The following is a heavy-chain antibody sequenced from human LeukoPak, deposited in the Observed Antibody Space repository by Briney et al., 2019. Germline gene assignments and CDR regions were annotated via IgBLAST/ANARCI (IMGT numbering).Heavy chain of an antibody. Sequence: GGSLRVSCAASGFTFSSKYMSWVRQAPGKGLEWVSVIYGGGSTYYADSVKGRFTISRDSSKNTLYLQMNSLRAEDTAVYYCARETLGSSGYWHAFDIWGQGTMVTVSS. V-gene: IGHV3-66*01. D-gene: IGHD3-22*01. CDR3: ARETLGSSGYWHAFDI. J-gene: IGHJ3*02. CDR2: IYGGGST. CDR1: GFTFSSKY.